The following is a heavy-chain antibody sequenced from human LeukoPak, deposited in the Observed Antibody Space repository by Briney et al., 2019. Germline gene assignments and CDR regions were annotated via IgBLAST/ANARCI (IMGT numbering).Heavy chain of an antibody. J-gene: IGHJ6*02. CDR3: ARGRSVVVIWAYYYYGMDV. Sequence: GASVKVSCKASGGTFSSYAISWVRQAPGHGLEWMGRIIPILGIANYAQKFQGRVTITADKSTSTAYMELSSLRSEDTAVYYCARGRSVVVIWAYYYYGMDVWGQGTTVTVSS. CDR2: IIPILGIA. CDR1: GGTFSSYA. V-gene: IGHV1-69*04. D-gene: IGHD3-22*01.